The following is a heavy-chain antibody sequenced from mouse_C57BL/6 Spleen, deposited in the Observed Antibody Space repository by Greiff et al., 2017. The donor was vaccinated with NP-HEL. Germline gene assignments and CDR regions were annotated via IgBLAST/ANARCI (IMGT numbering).Heavy chain of an antibody. D-gene: IGHD2-5*01. CDR2: INPYNGGT. V-gene: IGHV1-19*01. J-gene: IGHJ4*01. Sequence: EVQGVESGPVLVKPGASVKMSCKASGYTFTDYYMNWVKQSHGKSLEWIGVINPYNGGTSYNQKFKGKATLTVDKSSSTAYMELNSLTSEDSAVYYCAREGSNYEGYYAMDYWGQGTSVTVSS. CDR1: GYTFTDYY. CDR3: AREGSNYEGYYAMDY.